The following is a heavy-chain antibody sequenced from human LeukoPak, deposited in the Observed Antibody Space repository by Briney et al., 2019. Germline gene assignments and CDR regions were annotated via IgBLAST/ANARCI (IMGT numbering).Heavy chain of an antibody. V-gene: IGHV3-23*01. CDR2: IKGGGGDP. Sequence: GGSLRLSCAASGSIFRTYAMDWVRQAPGKGLEWVSSIKGGGGDPFYADSVKGRFTISRDNSKNTLFLQLNSLRAEDSAVYYCAKGGHDFNPFYWWGQGTLVTVSS. CDR3: AKGGHDFNPFYW. J-gene: IGHJ4*02. CDR1: GSIFRTYA. D-gene: IGHD2-15*01.